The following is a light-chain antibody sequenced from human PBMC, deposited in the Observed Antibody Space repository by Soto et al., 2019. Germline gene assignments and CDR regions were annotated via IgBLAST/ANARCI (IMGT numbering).Light chain of an antibody. CDR3: QQYGSSPRT. V-gene: IGKV3-20*01. Sequence: EIVLTQSPGTLSLSPGERATLSCRASQSVSSSSLAWYQQRRGQAPRLLIHGASSRATGIPDRFSGSGSGTDFTLTISRMEPEDFAVYYCQQYGSSPRTFGQGTKVDIK. CDR1: QSVSSSS. J-gene: IGKJ1*01. CDR2: GAS.